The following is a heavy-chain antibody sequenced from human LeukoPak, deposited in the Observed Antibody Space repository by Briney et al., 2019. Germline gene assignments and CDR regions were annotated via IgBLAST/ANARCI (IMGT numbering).Heavy chain of an antibody. Sequence: GGSLRLSCVASGFTFTTHWMSWVRQAPGKGLEWVANIKQDGGVRYYVNSVKGRFTISRDNAKDSLYLQMNSLRAEDTAVYYCAELGITMIGGVWGKGTTVTISS. D-gene: IGHD3-10*02. CDR1: GFTFTTHW. CDR3: AELGITMIGGV. V-gene: IGHV3-7*01. CDR2: IKQDGGVR. J-gene: IGHJ6*04.